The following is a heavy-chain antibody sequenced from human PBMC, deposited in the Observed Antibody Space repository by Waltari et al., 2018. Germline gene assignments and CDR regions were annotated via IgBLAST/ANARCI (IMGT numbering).Heavy chain of an antibody. D-gene: IGHD2-15*01. Sequence: QVQLVQSGAEVRKPGSSVRVSCKASGGTFTNSAISWVRLAPGQGLDWMGRIVPILDMTDYAQRFQGRVTITADESTSTAYMELTSLRSEDTAVYYCARAPTDTVVFDIWGQGTLVTVSS. V-gene: IGHV1-69*04. CDR3: ARAPTDTVVFDI. CDR2: IVPILDMT. CDR1: GGTFTNSA. J-gene: IGHJ4*02.